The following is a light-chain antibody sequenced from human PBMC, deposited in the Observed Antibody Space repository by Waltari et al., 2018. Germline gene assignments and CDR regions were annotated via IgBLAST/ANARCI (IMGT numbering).Light chain of an antibody. Sequence: EIVLTQSPGTVSLSPGDRATFSCWASQSVTIYLAWYQQKPGQAPRLLIYHASTRATGIPYRFSGSGSGTDFSLTISRLEPEDIGMYYCQQYVESPATFGQGTKVEIK. CDR1: QSVTIY. J-gene: IGKJ1*01. V-gene: IGKV3-20*01. CDR2: HAS. CDR3: QQYVESPAT.